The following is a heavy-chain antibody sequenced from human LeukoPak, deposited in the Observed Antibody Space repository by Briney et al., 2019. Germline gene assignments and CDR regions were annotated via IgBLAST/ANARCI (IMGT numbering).Heavy chain of an antibody. CDR3: ARERMSGMDV. Sequence: SETLSLTCTVSVGSISSYYWSWIRQPPGKGLEWIGYIYYSGSTNYNPSLKSRVTISVDTSKNQFSLKLSSVTAADTAVYYCARERMSGMDVWGQGTTVTVSS. CDR1: VGSISSYY. CDR2: IYYSGST. D-gene: IGHD2-8*01. V-gene: IGHV4-59*01. J-gene: IGHJ6*02.